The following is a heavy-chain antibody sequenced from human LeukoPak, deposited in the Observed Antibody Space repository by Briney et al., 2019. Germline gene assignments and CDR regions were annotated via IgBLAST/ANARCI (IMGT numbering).Heavy chain of an antibody. CDR1: GASISSGTYY. CDR2: LHTSGST. D-gene: IGHD4-17*01. J-gene: IGHJ4*02. Sequence: SETLSLTCAVSGASISSGTYYWSWIRQPAGEGLEWIGRLHTSGSTHYNPSLKSRVTMSVDTSKNQFSLKLSSVTAADTAVYYCARDFGYGDYFFDDWGQGTLVTVSS. V-gene: IGHV4-61*02. CDR3: ARDFGYGDYFFDD.